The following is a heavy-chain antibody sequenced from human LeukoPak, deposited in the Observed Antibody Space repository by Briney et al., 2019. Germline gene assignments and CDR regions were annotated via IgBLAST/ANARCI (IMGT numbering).Heavy chain of an antibody. J-gene: IGHJ4*02. V-gene: IGHV4-39*01. CDR2: IYYSGST. D-gene: IGHD6-19*01. CDR1: GGSISSSSYY. Sequence: SETLSLTCTVSGGSISSSSYYWGWIRQPPGKGLEWIGGIYYSGSTYYNPSLKSRVTISVDTSKNQFSLKLSSVTAADTAVYYCARHALEAVAGHFDYWGRGTLVTVSS. CDR3: ARHALEAVAGHFDY.